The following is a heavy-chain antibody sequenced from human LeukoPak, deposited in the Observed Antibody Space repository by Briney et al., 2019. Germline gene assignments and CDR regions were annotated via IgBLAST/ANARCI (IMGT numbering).Heavy chain of an antibody. V-gene: IGHV3-23*01. CDR2: ISGSGGST. J-gene: IGHJ6*02. CDR1: GFTFSSYA. Sequence: GGSLRLSCAASGFTFSSYAMSWVRQAPGKGLEWVSAISGSGGSTYYADSVKGRFTISRDNSKNTLYLQMNSLRADDTAVYYCARDSSTSNYYFGMDVWGQGTTVTVSS. CDR3: ARDSSTSNYYFGMDV. D-gene: IGHD6-19*01.